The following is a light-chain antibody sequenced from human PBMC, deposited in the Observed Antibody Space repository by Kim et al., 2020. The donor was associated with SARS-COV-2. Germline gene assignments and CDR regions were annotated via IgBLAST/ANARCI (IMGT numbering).Light chain of an antibody. J-gene: IGLJ3*02. CDR3: CSYAGRYSWV. Sequence: QFALTQPRSVTGCPGQSVSISCTGTSSDVGDYNYVSWYQHFPGKAPKLLIYDVTQRPSGVPDRFSGSKSGNTASLTISGLQAEDEADYYCCSYAGRYSWVFGGGTQLTVL. CDR1: SSDVGDYNY. V-gene: IGLV2-11*01. CDR2: DVT.